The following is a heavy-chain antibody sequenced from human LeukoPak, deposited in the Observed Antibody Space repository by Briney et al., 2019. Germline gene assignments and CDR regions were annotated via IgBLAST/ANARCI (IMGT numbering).Heavy chain of an antibody. D-gene: IGHD4/OR15-4a*01. Sequence: SETLSLTCTVSGGSISGYYWSWVRQPPGKGLEWIGYIYYSGGTSYNPSLKSRVTISVDTSKNQFSLKLSSVTAADTAVYYCARMRVRTDYWGQGTLVTVSS. J-gene: IGHJ4*02. V-gene: IGHV4-59*01. CDR2: IYYSGGT. CDR3: ARMRVRTDY. CDR1: GGSISGYY.